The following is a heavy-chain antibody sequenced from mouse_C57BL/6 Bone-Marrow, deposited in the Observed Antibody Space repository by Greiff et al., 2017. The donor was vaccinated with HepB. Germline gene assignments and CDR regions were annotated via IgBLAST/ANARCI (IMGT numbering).Heavy chain of an antibody. CDR2: IWTGGGT. CDR3: ARNYYYSNYVGFAY. CDR1: GFSLTSYA. Sequence: VQLQESGPGLVAPSQSLSITCTVSGFSLTSYAISWVRQPPGKGLEWLGVIWTGGGTNYNSALKSRLSISKDNSKSQVFLKMNSLQTDDTARYYCARNYYYSNYVGFAYWGQGTLVTVSA. V-gene: IGHV2-9-1*01. J-gene: IGHJ3*01. D-gene: IGHD2-5*01.